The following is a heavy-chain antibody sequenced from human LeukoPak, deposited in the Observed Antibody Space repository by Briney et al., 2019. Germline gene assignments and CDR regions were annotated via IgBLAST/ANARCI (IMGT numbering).Heavy chain of an antibody. CDR1: GYSFTSYW. V-gene: IGHV5-10-1*01. Sequence: GESLRISCKGSGYSFTSYWISWVRQMPGKGLEWMGRIDPSDSYTNYNPSFQGHVTISADKSISTAYLQWSSLKASDTAMYYCARQGPTYYDILTGSKSWGQGTLVTVSS. D-gene: IGHD3-9*01. CDR3: ARQGPTYYDILTGSKS. J-gene: IGHJ4*02. CDR2: IDPSDSYT.